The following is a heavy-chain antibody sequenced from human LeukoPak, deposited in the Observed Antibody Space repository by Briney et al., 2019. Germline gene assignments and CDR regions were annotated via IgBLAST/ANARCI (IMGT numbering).Heavy chain of an antibody. Sequence: ASVTVSCKASGYTFTGHYIHWVRQAPGQGLEWMGWINPNSGGTNYAQKFQGRVTMIRDTSISTAYMDLSRLTSDDTAVYYCARESSIPAAGTVGNWFDPWGQGTLVTVSS. CDR2: INPNSGGT. J-gene: IGHJ5*02. D-gene: IGHD6-13*01. CDR3: ARESSIPAAGTVGNWFDP. V-gene: IGHV1-2*02. CDR1: GYTFTGHY.